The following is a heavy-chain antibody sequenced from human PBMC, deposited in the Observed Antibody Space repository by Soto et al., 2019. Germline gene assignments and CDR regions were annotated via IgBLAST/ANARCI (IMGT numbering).Heavy chain of an antibody. CDR3: ARSSSSWYEYYYYYYGMDV. CDR1: GYTFTGYY. J-gene: IGHJ6*02. CDR2: INPNSGGT. D-gene: IGHD6-13*01. Sequence: QVQLVQSGAEVKKPGASVKVSCKASGYTFTGYYMHWVRQAPGQGLEWMGWINPNSGGTNYAQKFQGWVTMTRDTXXSXAXXELSRLRSDDTAVYYCARSSSSWYEYYYYYYGMDVWGQGTTVTVSS. V-gene: IGHV1-2*04.